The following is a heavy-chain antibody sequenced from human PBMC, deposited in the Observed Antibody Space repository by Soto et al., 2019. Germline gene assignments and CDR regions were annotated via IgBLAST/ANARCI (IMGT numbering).Heavy chain of an antibody. J-gene: IGHJ6*02. CDR1: GYTFTGYY. CDR3: ARDSSIAARRVYYYYGMDV. Sequence: ASVKVSCKASGYTFTGYYMHWVRQAPGQGLEWMGWINPNSGGTNYAQKFQGRVTMTRDTSISTAYMELSRLRSDDTAVYYCARDSSIAARRVYYYYGMDVWGQGTTVTVYS. D-gene: IGHD6-6*01. CDR2: INPNSGGT. V-gene: IGHV1-2*02.